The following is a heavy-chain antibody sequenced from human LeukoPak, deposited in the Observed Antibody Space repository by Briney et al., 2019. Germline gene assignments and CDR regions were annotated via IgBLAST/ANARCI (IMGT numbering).Heavy chain of an antibody. CDR2: LAPEDGET. V-gene: IGHV1-24*01. J-gene: IGHJ5*02. CDR3: ARDVGRGLYSSGCNNWFDP. Sequence: ASVKVSCKVSGYTLTELSMHWVRQAPGKGLEWMGGLAPEDGETIYAQKFQGRVTKTEDTSTDTAYMELSSLRSEDTAVYYCARDVGRGLYSSGCNNWFDPWGQGTLVTVSS. CDR1: GYTLTELS. D-gene: IGHD6-19*01.